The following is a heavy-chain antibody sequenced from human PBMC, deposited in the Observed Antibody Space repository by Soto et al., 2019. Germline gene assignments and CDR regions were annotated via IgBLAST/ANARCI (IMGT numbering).Heavy chain of an antibody. CDR3: AREHAMVTSNYFDY. Sequence: QVQLVQSGAEVKKPGSSVKVSCKASGGTFSSYTISWVRQAPGQGLEWMGRIIPILGIANYAQKLQGRVTITADKSTSTAYMELSSLRSEDTAVYYCAREHAMVTSNYFDYWGQGTLVTVSS. D-gene: IGHD5-18*01. J-gene: IGHJ4*02. CDR1: GGTFSSYT. V-gene: IGHV1-69*08. CDR2: IIPILGIA.